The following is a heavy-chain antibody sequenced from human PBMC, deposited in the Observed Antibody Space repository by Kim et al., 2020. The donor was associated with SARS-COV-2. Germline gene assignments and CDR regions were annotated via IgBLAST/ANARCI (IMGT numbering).Heavy chain of an antibody. D-gene: IGHD3-22*01. CDR2: IYHSGST. CDR3: ARFRAIYDSSGHNKGDAVDI. CDR1: GGSISSGGYS. Sequence: SETLSLTCAVSGGSISSGGYSWSWIRQPPGKGLEWIGYIYHSGSTYYNPSLKSRVTISVDRSKNQFSLKLSSVTAADTAVYYCARFRAIYDSSGHNKGDAVDIWGQGTMVTVSS. V-gene: IGHV4-30-2*01. J-gene: IGHJ3*02.